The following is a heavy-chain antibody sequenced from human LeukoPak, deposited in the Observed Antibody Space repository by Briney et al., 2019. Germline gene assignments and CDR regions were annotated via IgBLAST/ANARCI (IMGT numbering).Heavy chain of an antibody. CDR3: ARDRPNLAGILDY. CDR2: IYTSGTT. D-gene: IGHD6-19*01. CDR1: GDSISSYY. Sequence: TWDSLSLTCTVSGDSISSYYWTWIRPPAGKGLDWIGRIYTSGTTNYNPSLKSRVTISVDKSKNQFSLNLSSVTAADTAVYYCARDRPNLAGILDYWGQGTLVTVSS. V-gene: IGHV4-4*07. J-gene: IGHJ4*02.